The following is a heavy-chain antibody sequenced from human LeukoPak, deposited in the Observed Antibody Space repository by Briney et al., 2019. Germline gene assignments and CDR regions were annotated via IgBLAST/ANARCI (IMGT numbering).Heavy chain of an antibody. J-gene: IGHJ3*02. V-gene: IGHV1-2*02. D-gene: IGHD4-17*01. CDR3: ARAYGDHLTPDAFDI. CDR1: GYSFTAYY. Sequence: ASVKVSCKASGYSFTAYYMHWVRQAPGQGLEWMGWINPNSGGTNYAQKFQGRVTMTRDTSITTAYMEMSRLRSDDTAVYYCARAYGDHLTPDAFDIWGQGTMVTVSS. CDR2: INPNSGGT.